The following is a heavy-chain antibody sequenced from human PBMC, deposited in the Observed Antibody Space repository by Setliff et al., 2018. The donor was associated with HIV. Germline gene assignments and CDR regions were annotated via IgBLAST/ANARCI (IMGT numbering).Heavy chain of an antibody. CDR1: GYTFTNYA. V-gene: IGHV7-4-1*02. CDR3: ARVSDTGVDPQTHRDY. J-gene: IGHJ4*02. CDR2: INTNTGNP. Sequence: ASVKVSCKTSGYTFTNYALNWVRQAPGQGLEWMGWINTNTGNPTYAQGFTGRFVFSLDTSVSTAYLQISSLKAEDSAIYYCARVSDTGVDPQTHRDYWGQGTPVTVPQ. D-gene: IGHD2-21*01.